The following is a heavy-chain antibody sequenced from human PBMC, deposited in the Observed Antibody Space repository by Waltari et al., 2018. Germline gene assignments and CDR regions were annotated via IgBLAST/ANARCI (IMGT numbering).Heavy chain of an antibody. D-gene: IGHD4-4*01. CDR3: TRDMGIYTNYAAY. CDR1: GFTFSSHW. V-gene: IGHV3-7*01. CDR2: INEDGTEK. J-gene: IGHJ4*02. Sequence: EVQLVESGGGLVQPGGSLRLSCVASGFTFSSHWISWLRQAPGKGLWWVANINEDGTEKFYADSVKGRFTIPRDNAKNSVYLQMNSLRVEDTAYYYCTRDMGIYTNYAAYWGQGTLVTVSS.